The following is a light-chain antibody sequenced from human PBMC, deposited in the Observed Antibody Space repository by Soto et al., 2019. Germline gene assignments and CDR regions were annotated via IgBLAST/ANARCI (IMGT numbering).Light chain of an antibody. CDR2: GAS. CDR3: QQYGSSGT. CDR1: QGIGYT. V-gene: IGKV3-20*01. Sequence: EIVLTQSPGTLPLSPGEGATLSCRAGQGIGYTLAWYQQKPGQTPRLLIHGASSRATGIPVRLSGSGSGTDFTLAISRLEPEDFPVYYCQQYGSSGTFGQGTKVDIK. J-gene: IGKJ1*01.